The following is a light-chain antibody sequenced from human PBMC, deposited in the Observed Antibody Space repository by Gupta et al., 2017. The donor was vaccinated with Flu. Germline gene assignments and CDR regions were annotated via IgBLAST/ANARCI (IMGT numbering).Light chain of an antibody. J-gene: IGLJ2*01. Sequence: TARITCGGNNIGSKSVNWYQQKPGQAPVLVVCDDSDRPSGIPDRFSGSNSGNTATLTISRVEAGDEADYYCQVWDGSSSSHSVVFGGGTKLTVL. CDR2: DDS. CDR3: QVWDGSSSSHSVV. CDR1: NIGSKS. V-gene: IGLV3-21*02.